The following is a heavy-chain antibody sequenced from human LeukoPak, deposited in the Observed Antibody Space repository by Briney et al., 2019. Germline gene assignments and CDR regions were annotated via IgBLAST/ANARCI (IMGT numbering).Heavy chain of an antibody. CDR2: ISRLSSYI. J-gene: IGHJ4*02. V-gene: IGHV3-21*06. CDR1: GFMFSNYS. Sequence: PGGSLRLSCAASGFMFSNYSMNWVRQAPGKGLEWVSPISRLSSYINYADSVKGRFTISRDNAKNSLELHLSRLRPEDTALYYCVRRPYRSGFDFWGQGTLVTVSS. D-gene: IGHD6-19*01. CDR3: VRRPYRSGFDF.